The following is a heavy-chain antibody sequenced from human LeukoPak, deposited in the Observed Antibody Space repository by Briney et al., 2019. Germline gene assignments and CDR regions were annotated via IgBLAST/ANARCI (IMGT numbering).Heavy chain of an antibody. V-gene: IGHV3-23*01. J-gene: IGHJ4*02. CDR1: GFTFSSYE. CDR3: AKDRRPQTSYSGYDYDF. CDR2: ISGSGGST. Sequence: PGGSLRLSCAASGFTFSSYEMNWVRQAPGKGPEWVSAISGSGGSTYYADSVKGRFTISRDNSKNTLYLQMNSLRAEDTAVYYCAKDRRPQTSYSGYDYDFWGQGTLVTVSS. D-gene: IGHD5-12*01.